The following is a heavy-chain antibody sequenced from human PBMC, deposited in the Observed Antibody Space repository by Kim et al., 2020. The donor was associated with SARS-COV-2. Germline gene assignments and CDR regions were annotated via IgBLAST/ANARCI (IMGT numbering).Heavy chain of an antibody. Sequence: SETLSLTCTVSGGSVSSYYWNWIRHPPGKGLEWIGEMYQSGSIDYNPSLKSRVTISADTSKNQVTLRLTSVTAADTGVYYCARDADHWFDPWGQGTLVTVSS. V-gene: IGHV4-59*02. CDR3: ARDADHWFDP. CDR1: GGSVSSYY. J-gene: IGHJ5*02. CDR2: MYQSGSI.